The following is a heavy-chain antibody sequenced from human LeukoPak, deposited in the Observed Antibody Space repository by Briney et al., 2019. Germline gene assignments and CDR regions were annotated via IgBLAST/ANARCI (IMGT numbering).Heavy chain of an antibody. CDR1: GFTFSSYS. CDR2: TSSSSSYI. CDR3: ARDLYSSGWARIYYFDY. J-gene: IGHJ4*02. Sequence: GGSLRLSCAASGFTFSSYSMNWVRQAPGKGLEWVSSTSSSSSYIYYADSVKGRFTISRDNAKSSLYLQMNSLRAEDTAVYYCARDLYSSGWARIYYFDYWGQGTLVTVSS. V-gene: IGHV3-21*01. D-gene: IGHD6-19*01.